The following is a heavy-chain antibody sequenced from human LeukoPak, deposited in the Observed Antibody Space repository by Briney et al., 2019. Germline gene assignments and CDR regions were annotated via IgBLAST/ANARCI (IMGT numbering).Heavy chain of an antibody. CDR3: ARDFPVTTDAFDV. J-gene: IGHJ3*01. CDR2: ISSDGSRT. CDR1: GFTFSNYW. Sequence: GGSLRLSCAASGFTFSNYWMNWVRQAPGKGLVWVSHISSDGSRTSSADSVKGRFTISRDDAKNTLYLQMNSLRAEDTAVYYCARDFPVTTDAFDVWGQGTMVTVSS. V-gene: IGHV3-74*01. D-gene: IGHD4-17*01.